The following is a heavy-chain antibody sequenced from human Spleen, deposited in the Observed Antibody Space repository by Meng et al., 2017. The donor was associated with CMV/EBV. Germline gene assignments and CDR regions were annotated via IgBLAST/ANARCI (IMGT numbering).Heavy chain of an antibody. CDR2: IYLNDDK. D-gene: IGHD2-2*02. Sequence: GVGWIRQPQGKALEWLALIYLNDDKRYSPSLNSRLTITKDTSKNQVVLTMTNMDPVDTATYYCAHSPSAPYCSSTSCHRWDLYFDLWGQGTLVTVSS. V-gene: IGHV2-5*01. CDR3: AHSPSAPYCSSTSCHRWDLYFDL. J-gene: IGHJ5*02. CDR1: G.